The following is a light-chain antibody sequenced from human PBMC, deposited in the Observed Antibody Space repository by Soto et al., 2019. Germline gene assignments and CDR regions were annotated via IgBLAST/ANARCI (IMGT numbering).Light chain of an antibody. CDR2: DVS. Sequence: QSALTQPRSVSGSPGQSVRCSCMGTSGDVGDYNSVSWYQQHPGKAPKLMIYDVSKRPSGVPDRFSGSKSGNTASLTISGLQAEDEADYYCCSYVGGYSYVFGIGTKVTVL. CDR3: CSYVGGYSYV. CDR1: SGDVGDYNS. V-gene: IGLV2-11*01. J-gene: IGLJ1*01.